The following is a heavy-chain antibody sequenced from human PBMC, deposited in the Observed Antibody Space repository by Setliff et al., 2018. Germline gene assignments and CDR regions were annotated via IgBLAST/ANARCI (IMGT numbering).Heavy chain of an antibody. D-gene: IGHD2-21*02. J-gene: IGHJ3*02. Sequence: PGESLKISCSASGFTFSRYAMHWVRQSPRKGLEPVSAISSTGIPIYYADSVKARFTISRDDAQNTLYLQMSSLRADDTAIYYCVKDPSVYGADSGSIWGQGTMVTVSS. CDR1: GFTFSRYA. V-gene: IGHV3-64D*09. CDR2: ISSTGIPI. CDR3: VKDPSVYGADSGSI.